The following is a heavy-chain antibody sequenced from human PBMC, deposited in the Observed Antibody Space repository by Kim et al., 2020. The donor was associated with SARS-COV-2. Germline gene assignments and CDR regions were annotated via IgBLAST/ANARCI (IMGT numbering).Heavy chain of an antibody. CDR1: GDSISSQNYY. Sequence: SETLSLTCTVSGDSISSQNYYWGWIRQPPGKGLEWVASIYSSGSTCYNPSLKSRITISVDTSKNQFSLKLNSVTATDTAVYYCARHGGGGSPTKHTFDIWGKGTMVTVSS. CDR3: ARHGGGGSPTKHTFDI. J-gene: IGHJ3*02. CDR2: IYSSGST. V-gene: IGHV4-39*01. D-gene: IGHD3-16*01.